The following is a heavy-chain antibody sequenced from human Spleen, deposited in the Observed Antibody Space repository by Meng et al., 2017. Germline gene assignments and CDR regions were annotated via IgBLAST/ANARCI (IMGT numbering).Heavy chain of an antibody. CDR1: GGSISSSDW. J-gene: IGHJ4*02. CDR3: ARGWGGSIWYYFDY. V-gene: IGHV4-4*02. CDR2: IYRSGST. Sequence: SETLSLTCTVSGGSISSSDWWSWVRQPPGKGLEWIGEIYRSGSTNYSPSLKSRVTISIDTSKNQFSLSLSSVTAADTAVYYCARGWGGSIWYYFDYWGQGDLVTVSS. D-gene: IGHD6-13*01.